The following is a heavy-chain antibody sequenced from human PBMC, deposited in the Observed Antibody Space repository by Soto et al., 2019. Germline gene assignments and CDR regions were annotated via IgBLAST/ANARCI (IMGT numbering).Heavy chain of an antibody. D-gene: IGHD6-19*01. Sequence: EVQLVESGGALVQPGGSLRLSCAASGFSFSTYDMHWVRQAPGKGLEWVSLIGTAGNTHYSDSVKGRFIISRDNAKSSLYLQMNSLRAGDTAVYYCARDPSGWGLDSWGQGTPVTVSS. CDR2: IGTAGNT. J-gene: IGHJ5*01. CDR1: GFSFSTYD. V-gene: IGHV3-13*01. CDR3: ARDPSGWGLDS.